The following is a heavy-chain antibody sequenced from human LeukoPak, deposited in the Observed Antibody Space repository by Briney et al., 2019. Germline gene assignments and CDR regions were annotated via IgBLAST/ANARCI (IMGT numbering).Heavy chain of an antibody. J-gene: IGHJ6*02. CDR1: GGSISSYY. Sequence: SETLSLTCTVSGGSISSYYWSWIRQPAGKGLEWIGRIYTSGSTNYNPSLKSRVTISVDTSKNQFSLKLSSVTAADTAVYYCARHSPKNIGYSSSARYYYYGMDVWGQGTTVTVSS. CDR3: ARHSPKNIGYSSSARYYYYGMDV. CDR2: IYTSGST. D-gene: IGHD6-13*01. V-gene: IGHV4-4*07.